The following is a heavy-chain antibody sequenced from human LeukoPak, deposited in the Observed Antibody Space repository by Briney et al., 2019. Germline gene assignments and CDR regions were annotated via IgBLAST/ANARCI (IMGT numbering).Heavy chain of an antibody. Sequence: RGASVKVSCKASGYTFTSYYMYWVRQAPGQGLEWMGIINPNRGSTSYAQKFQGRVTMTRDMSTSTVYMELSSLRSEDTAVYYCATGGHVRVYDSSAYYGHYWGQGTPVTVSS. CDR2: INPNRGST. CDR1: GYTFTSYY. V-gene: IGHV1-46*01. CDR3: ATGGHVRVYDSSAYYGHY. D-gene: IGHD3-22*01. J-gene: IGHJ4*02.